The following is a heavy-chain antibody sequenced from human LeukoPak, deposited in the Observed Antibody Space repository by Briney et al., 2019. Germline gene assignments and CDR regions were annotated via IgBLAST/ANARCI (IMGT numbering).Heavy chain of an antibody. Sequence: GGSLRLSCAASGFTFSDYYVSWIRQAPGKGLEWVSSITGTAGSTFYADSVKGRFTISRDDSKNTAYLQMNSLKTEDTAVYYCTRHKGDSSGWRNFDYWGQGTLVTVSS. J-gene: IGHJ4*02. D-gene: IGHD6-19*01. CDR2: ITGTAGST. V-gene: IGHV3-23*01. CDR3: TRHKGDSSGWRNFDY. CDR1: GFTFSDYY.